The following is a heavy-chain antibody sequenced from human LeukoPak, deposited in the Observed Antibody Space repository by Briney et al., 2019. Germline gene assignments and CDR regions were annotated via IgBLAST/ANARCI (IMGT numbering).Heavy chain of an antibody. D-gene: IGHD3-16*01. CDR1: GFIFNNYG. CDR3: AKVEGIMG. V-gene: IGHV3-30*18. J-gene: IGHJ4*02. CDR2: VSYDGSNQ. Sequence: GKSLRLSCEASGFIFNNYGIHWVRQAPGKGLEWVAVVSYDGSNQYYDDSVEGRFTVSRDKSKNTVYLQMNRLRAEDTAVYYCAKVEGIMGWGQGTLVAVSS.